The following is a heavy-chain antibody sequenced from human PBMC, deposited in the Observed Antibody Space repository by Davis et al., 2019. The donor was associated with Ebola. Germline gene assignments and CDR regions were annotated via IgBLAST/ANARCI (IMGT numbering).Heavy chain of an antibody. D-gene: IGHD3-9*01. CDR3: ARAPNYDVLTGTSPYYFDY. CDR1: GYTFTSYG. CDR2: ISGFNTNT. V-gene: IGHV1-18*04. J-gene: IGHJ4*02. Sequence: ASVKVSCKSSGYTFTSYGLVWVRQAPGLGLEWMGWISGFNTNTNFAQKFQGRVTVSKDTSTNTAYMDLRSLTSDDTAIYYCARAPNYDVLTGTSPYYFDYWGQGTLVTVSS.